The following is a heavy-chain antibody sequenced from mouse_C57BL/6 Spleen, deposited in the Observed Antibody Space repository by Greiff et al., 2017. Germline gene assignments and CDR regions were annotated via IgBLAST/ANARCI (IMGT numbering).Heavy chain of an antibody. V-gene: IGHV1-82*01. J-gene: IGHJ2*01. D-gene: IGHD4-1*01. CDR3: ARRTGTYFDY. CDR1: GYAFSSSW. CDR2: IYPGDGDT. Sequence: VKLQESGPELVKPGASVKISCKASGYAFSSSWMNWVKQRPGKGLEWIGRIYPGDGDTNYNGKFKGKATLTADKSSSTAYMQLSSLTSEDSAVYFCARRTGTYFDYWGQGTTLTVSS.